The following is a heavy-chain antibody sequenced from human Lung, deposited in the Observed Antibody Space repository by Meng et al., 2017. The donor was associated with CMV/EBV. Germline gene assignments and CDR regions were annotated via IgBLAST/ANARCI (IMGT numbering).Heavy chain of an antibody. J-gene: IGHJ5*02. CDR3: ASHRYSGSYYPPAWFDP. D-gene: IGHD1-26*01. CDR2: ISSSGGTI. CDR1: GFTFSDYY. V-gene: IGHV3-11*01. Sequence: SXKISXAASGFTFSDYYMSWIRQAPGKGLEWVSYISSSGGTIYYADSVKGRFTISRDNAKNSLYLQMNSLRAEDTAVYYCASHRYSGSYYPPAWFDPWGQGPLVTVSS.